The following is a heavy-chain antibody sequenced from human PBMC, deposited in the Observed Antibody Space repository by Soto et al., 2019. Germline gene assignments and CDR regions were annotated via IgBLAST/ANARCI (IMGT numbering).Heavy chain of an antibody. CDR2: IYYSGST. J-gene: IGHJ5*02. CDR1: GGSISSSSYY. CDR3: ARHLAVAGPNWFDP. V-gene: IGHV4-39*01. D-gene: IGHD6-19*01. Sequence: SSETLSLTCTVSGGSISSSSYYWGWIRQPPGKGLEWVGCIYYSGSTYYNPSLKSRVTISVDTSKNQFSLKLSSVTAADTAVYYCARHLAVAGPNWFDPWGQGTLVTVSS.